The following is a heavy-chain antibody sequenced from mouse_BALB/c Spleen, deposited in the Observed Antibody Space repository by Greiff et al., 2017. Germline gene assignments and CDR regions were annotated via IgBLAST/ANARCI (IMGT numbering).Heavy chain of an antibody. J-gene: IGHJ2*01. CDR1: GFNIKDTY. CDR2: IDPANGNT. CDR3: ARGGLLRNYFDY. D-gene: IGHD1-1*01. V-gene: IGHV14-3*02. Sequence: VQLQQSGAELVKPGASVKLSCTASGFNIKDTYMHWVKQRPEQGLEWIGRIDPANGNTKYDPKFQGKATITADTSSNTAYLQLSSLTSEDTAVYYCARGGLLRNYFDYGGQGTTLTVSS.